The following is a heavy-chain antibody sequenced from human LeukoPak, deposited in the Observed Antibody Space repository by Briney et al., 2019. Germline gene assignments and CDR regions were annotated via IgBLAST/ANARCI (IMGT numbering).Heavy chain of an antibody. CDR3: ARDRHSSGYSYFDY. D-gene: IGHD3-22*01. CDR2: ISSSGSTI. V-gene: IGHV3-48*04. Sequence: GGSLRLSCAASGFTFSNYGMNWVRQAPGKGLEWVSYISSSGSTIYYADAVKGRFTISRDNAKNSLYLQMNSLRAEDTAVYYCARDRHSSGYSYFDYWGQGTLVTVSS. J-gene: IGHJ4*02. CDR1: GFTFSNYG.